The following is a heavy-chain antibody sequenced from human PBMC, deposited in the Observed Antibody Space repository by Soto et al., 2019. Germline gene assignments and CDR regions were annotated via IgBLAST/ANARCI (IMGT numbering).Heavy chain of an antibody. CDR3: ARGPRYDFWSGPRWSIGMDV. V-gene: IGHV4-34*01. Sequence: SETLSLTCAVYGGSFSGYYWSWIRQPPGKGLEWIGEINHSGSTNYNPSLKSRVTISVDTSKNQSSLKLSSVTAADTAVYYCARGPRYDFWSGPRWSIGMDVWGQGTTVTVS. CDR2: INHSGST. CDR1: GGSFSGYY. J-gene: IGHJ6*02. D-gene: IGHD3-3*01.